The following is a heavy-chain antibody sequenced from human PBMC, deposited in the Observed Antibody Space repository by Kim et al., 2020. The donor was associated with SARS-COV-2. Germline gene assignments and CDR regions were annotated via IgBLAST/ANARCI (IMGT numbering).Heavy chain of an antibody. D-gene: IGHD5-18*01. CDR2: ISYDGSNK. CDR3: ASSDTAMVNPFDY. V-gene: IGHV3-30-3*01. Sequence: GGSLRLSCAASGFTFSSYAMHWVRQAPGKGLEWVAVISYDGSNKYYADSVKGRFTISRDNSKNTLYLQMNSLRAEDTAVYYCASSDTAMVNPFDYWGQGTLVTVSS. J-gene: IGHJ4*02. CDR1: GFTFSSYA.